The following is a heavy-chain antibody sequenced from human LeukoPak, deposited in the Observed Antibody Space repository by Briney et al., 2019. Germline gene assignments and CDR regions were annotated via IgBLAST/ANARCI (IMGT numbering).Heavy chain of an antibody. CDR3: ARDTPVSSSFDI. Sequence: PGGSLRLSCAASGFTFSSSAMSWVRQAPGKGLEWVSSISGSGSGGSTYYADSVKGRFTISRDNSKNTLYLQMNSLRAEDTAVYYCARDTPVSSSFDIWGPGTMVTVSS. CDR2: ISGSGSGGST. J-gene: IGHJ3*02. CDR1: GFTFSSSA. V-gene: IGHV3-23*01. D-gene: IGHD2-15*01.